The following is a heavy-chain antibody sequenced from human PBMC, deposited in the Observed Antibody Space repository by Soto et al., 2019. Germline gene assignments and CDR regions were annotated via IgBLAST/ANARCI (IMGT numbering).Heavy chain of an antibody. J-gene: IGHJ3*02. D-gene: IGHD6-13*01. Sequence: GASVKVSCKASGYTFTSYDINWVRQAPGQGLEWMGWMNPNSGNTGYAQKFQGRVTMTRTTSISTAYMELSSLRSEDTAVYYCARGSELQSSSWYRVDAFDIWGQGTMVTVSS. CDR1: GYTFTSYD. CDR2: MNPNSGNT. CDR3: ARGSELQSSSWYRVDAFDI. V-gene: IGHV1-8*01.